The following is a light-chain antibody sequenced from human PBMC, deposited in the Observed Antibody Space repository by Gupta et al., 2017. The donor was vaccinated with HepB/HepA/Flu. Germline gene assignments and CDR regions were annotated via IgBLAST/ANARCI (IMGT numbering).Light chain of an antibody. J-gene: IGKJ3*01. V-gene: IGKV4-1*01. CDR2: WAS. CDR1: QSILYSSNNKNY. CDR3: QQYYSTPIT. Sequence: DIVMIPSLHSLAAWLGDRAPINCKSSQSILYSSNNKNYLAWYQQKPGQPPKLLIYWASTRESGVPDRFSGSGSGTDFTLTISSLQAEDVAVYYCQQYYSTPITFGPGTKVDV.